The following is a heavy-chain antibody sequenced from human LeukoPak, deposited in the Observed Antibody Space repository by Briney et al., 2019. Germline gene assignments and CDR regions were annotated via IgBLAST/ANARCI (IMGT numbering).Heavy chain of an antibody. V-gene: IGHV4-61*01. CDR2: IYYSGST. CDR3: ARDLISITIFGVVSRYFDY. CDR1: GGSVSSGSYY. D-gene: IGHD3-3*01. J-gene: IGHJ4*02. Sequence: PSETLSLTCTVSGGSVSSGSYYWSWIRQPPGKGLEWIGYIYYSGSTNYNPSLKSRVTISVDTSKNQFSLKLSSVTAADTAVYYCARDLISITIFGVVSRYFDYWGQGTLVTVSS.